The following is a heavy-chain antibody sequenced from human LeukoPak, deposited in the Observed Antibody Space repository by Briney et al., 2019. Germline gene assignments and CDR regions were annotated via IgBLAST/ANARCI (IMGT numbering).Heavy chain of an antibody. J-gene: IGHJ5*02. Sequence: ASVKVSCKASGYTFTIYYMHWVRQAPGQGLEWMGWINPNSGATSYAQRFQGRVTMTRDTSISTAYMELSGLTSDDTAVYYCARNPPYCTSTSCYNDPWGQGTLVTVSS. D-gene: IGHD2-2*02. V-gene: IGHV1-2*02. CDR3: ARNPPYCTSTSCYNDP. CDR1: GYTFTIYY. CDR2: INPNSGAT.